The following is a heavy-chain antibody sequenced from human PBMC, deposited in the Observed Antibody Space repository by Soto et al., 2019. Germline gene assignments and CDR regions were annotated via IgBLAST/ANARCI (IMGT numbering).Heavy chain of an antibody. V-gene: IGHV4-59*01. CDR3: ARYSGYDYADY. D-gene: IGHD5-12*01. CDR2: TYYSGST. Sequence: SETLSLTCTVSGGSISSYYWSWIRQPPGKGLEWIGYTYYSGSTNYNPSLKSRVTISVDTSKNQFSLKLSSVTAADTAVYYCARYSGYDYADYWGQGTLVTVSS. J-gene: IGHJ4*02. CDR1: GGSISSYY.